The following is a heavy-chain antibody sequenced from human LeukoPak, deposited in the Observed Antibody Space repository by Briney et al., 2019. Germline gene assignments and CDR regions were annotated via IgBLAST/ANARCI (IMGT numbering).Heavy chain of an antibody. J-gene: IGHJ5*02. D-gene: IGHD3-22*01. Sequence: PSQTLSLTCTVSGGSISSGGYYWSWIRQHPRKGLEWIGYISYSGSTYYNPSLKSRVTISVDTSKNQFSLKLSSVTAADTAVYYCAGLHDSSGWELDLLGPGTLVTVSS. V-gene: IGHV4-31*03. CDR3: AGLHDSSGWELDL. CDR1: GGSISSGGYY. CDR2: ISYSGST.